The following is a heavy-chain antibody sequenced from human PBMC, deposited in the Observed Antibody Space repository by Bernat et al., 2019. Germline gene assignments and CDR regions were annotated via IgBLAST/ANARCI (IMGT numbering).Heavy chain of an antibody. CDR3: ATGKWFGELLDGDY. D-gene: IGHD3-10*01. V-gene: IGHV1-58*02. CDR1: GFTFTSSA. Sequence: QMQLVQSGPEVKKPGTSVKVSCKASGFTFTSSAMQWVRQARGQRLEWIGWIVVGSGNTNYAQKFQERVTITRDMSKSTAYMELSSLRSEDTAVYYCATGKWFGELLDGDYWGQGTLVTVSS. J-gene: IGHJ4*02. CDR2: IVVGSGNT.